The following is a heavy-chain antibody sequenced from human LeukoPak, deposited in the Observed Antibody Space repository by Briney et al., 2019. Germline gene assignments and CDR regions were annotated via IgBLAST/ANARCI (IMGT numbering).Heavy chain of an antibody. CDR2: INHSGST. D-gene: IGHD3-22*01. J-gene: IGHJ3*02. CDR1: GGSFSGYY. CDR3: ARGYDSKPGSVGCAFDI. V-gene: IGHV4-34*01. Sequence: ASETLSLTCAVYGGSFSGYYWSWIRQPPGKGLEWIGEINHSGSTNYNPSLKSRVIISIDTSKNQFSLKLSSVTAADTAVYYCARGYDSKPGSVGCAFDIWGQGTMVTVSS.